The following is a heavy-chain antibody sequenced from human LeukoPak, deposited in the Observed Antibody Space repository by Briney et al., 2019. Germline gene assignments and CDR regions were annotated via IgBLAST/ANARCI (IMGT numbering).Heavy chain of an antibody. CDR1: GXSLSTSGLG. V-gene: IGHV2-5*02. CDR3: ARGSVASAGSYFDY. J-gene: IGHJ4*02. D-gene: IGHD6-13*01. Sequence: QTLTLTCTFSGXSLSTSGLGVGWIRQPPRKALEWLALIYWDGDKRYSPSLKSRLTITKDTSKNQVVLTLTNMDPVDTATYYCARGSVASAGSYFDYWGQGTLVTVSS. CDR2: IYWDGDK.